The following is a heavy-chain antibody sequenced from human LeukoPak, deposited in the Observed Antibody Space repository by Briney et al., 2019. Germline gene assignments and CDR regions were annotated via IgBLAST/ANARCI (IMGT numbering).Heavy chain of an antibody. V-gene: IGHV3-43*01. D-gene: IGHD1-1*01. Sequence: GESLRLSCAASGFTFDDYSIHWVRQAPGKGLEWVSFISWDGVSTYYADSVKGRFTISRDNSKNSLYLQMNSLRTEDTALYYCAKGNAYSDYYMDVWGKGTTVTVSS. CDR2: ISWDGVST. J-gene: IGHJ6*03. CDR1: GFTFDDYS. CDR3: AKGNAYSDYYMDV.